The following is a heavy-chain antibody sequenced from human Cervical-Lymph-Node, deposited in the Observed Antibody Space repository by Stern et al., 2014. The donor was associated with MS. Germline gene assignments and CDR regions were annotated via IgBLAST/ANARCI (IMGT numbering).Heavy chain of an antibody. D-gene: IGHD3-16*01. Sequence: QVQLQESGPGLVKPSQTLSLTCTVSGAYISTVGYYWSCIRQHPGKGLEWIGYISYIGSTYYNPSLKSRVSISADTSKNQFSLNLTSVTAADTALYYCARSDRLWGSFDYWGQGTLVAVSS. CDR3: ARSDRLWGSFDY. J-gene: IGHJ4*02. CDR1: GAYISTVGYY. CDR2: ISYIGST. V-gene: IGHV4-31*03.